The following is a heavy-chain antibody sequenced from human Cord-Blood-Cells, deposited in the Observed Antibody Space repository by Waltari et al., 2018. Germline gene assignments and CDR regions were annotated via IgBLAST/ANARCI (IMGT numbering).Heavy chain of an antibody. J-gene: IGHJ3*02. CDR3: AREATIFGVVIILNAFDI. CDR2: INPNSGGT. D-gene: IGHD3-3*01. CDR1: GYTLTGNY. V-gene: IGHV1-2*02. Sequence: QVQLVQSGAEVKKPGASVKVSCKASGYTLTGNYMHWVRQAPGKGLAWMGWINPNSGGTNYAQKFQGRVTMTRDTSISTAYMELSRLRSDDTAVYYCAREATIFGVVIILNAFDIWGQGTMVTVSS.